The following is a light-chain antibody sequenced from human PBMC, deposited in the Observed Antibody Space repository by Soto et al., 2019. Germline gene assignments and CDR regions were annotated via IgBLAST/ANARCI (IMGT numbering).Light chain of an antibody. J-gene: IGKJ5*01. CDR1: QSVSNNY. Sequence: EIVLTQSPGTLSLSPGEGATLSCRASQSVSNNYLAWYQQKPGQAPRLLISGASSRAAGIPDRFSGSGSGTDFTLTISRLESEDFAVYYCQQFGSSVTFGQGTRLEIK. CDR3: QQFGSSVT. CDR2: GAS. V-gene: IGKV3-20*01.